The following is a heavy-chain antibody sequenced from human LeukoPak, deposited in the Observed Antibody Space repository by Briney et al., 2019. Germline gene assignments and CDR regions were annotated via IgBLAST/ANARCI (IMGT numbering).Heavy chain of an antibody. V-gene: IGHV3-23*01. CDR2: ISSSGTTT. Sequence: PGGSLRLSCAASGFTFSSYAMSWVRQAPGKGLEWVSAISSSGTTTYYADTVKGRFTISRDNSKNTLYLQMNSLRVEDTAVYYCARGDRGTAAGNNWFNPWGQGTLVTVSS. CDR3: ARGDRGTAAGNNWFNP. J-gene: IGHJ5*02. CDR1: GFTFSSYA. D-gene: IGHD6-13*01.